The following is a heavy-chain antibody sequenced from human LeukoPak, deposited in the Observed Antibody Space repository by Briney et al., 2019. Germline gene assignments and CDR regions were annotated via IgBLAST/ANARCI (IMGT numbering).Heavy chain of an antibody. D-gene: IGHD3-3*01. V-gene: IGHV1-18*01. Sequence: ASVKVSCKASGYTFTTYNINWVRQAPGQGLEWMGWISGYNGNTNYAQKLQGRVTMTTDTSTSTAYMELRSLRSDDTAVYYCARVSGFWSGYPMDVWGKGTTVTVSS. CDR1: GYTFTTYN. J-gene: IGHJ6*04. CDR3: ARVSGFWSGYPMDV. CDR2: ISGYNGNT.